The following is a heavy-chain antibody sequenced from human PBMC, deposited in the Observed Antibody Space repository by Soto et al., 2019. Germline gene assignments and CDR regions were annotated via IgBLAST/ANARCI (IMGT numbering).Heavy chain of an antibody. D-gene: IGHD3-16*02. Sequence: QVQLQESGPGLVKPSETLSLTCTVSGGSISSYYWSWIRQPPGKGLEWIGYIYYSGSTNYNPSLKSRVPISVDTSKNQFSLKLSSVTAADTAVYYCARDQPYDYIWGSYRYRGWYFDLWGRGTLVTVSS. CDR1: GGSISSYY. J-gene: IGHJ2*01. CDR3: ARDQPYDYIWGSYRYRGWYFDL. V-gene: IGHV4-59*01. CDR2: IYYSGST.